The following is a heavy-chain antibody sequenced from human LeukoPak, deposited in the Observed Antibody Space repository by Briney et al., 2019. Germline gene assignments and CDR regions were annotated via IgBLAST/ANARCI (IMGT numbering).Heavy chain of an antibody. Sequence: SETLSLTCTVSGGSISSSSYYWGWIRQPPGKGLEWIGSIYYSGSTYYNPSLKSRVTISVDTSKNQFSLKLSSVTAADTAVYYCAREAGRSGGLWGRTLYYFDYWGQGTLVTVSS. CDR2: IYYSGST. CDR3: AREAGRSGGLWGRTLYYFDY. V-gene: IGHV4-39*07. J-gene: IGHJ4*02. D-gene: IGHD3-10*01. CDR1: GGSISSSSYY.